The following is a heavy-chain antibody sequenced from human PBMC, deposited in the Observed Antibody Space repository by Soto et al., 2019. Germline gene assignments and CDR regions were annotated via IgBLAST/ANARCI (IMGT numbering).Heavy chain of an antibody. CDR2: ISYDGSNK. V-gene: IGHV3-30-3*01. CDR3: ARRSGYWPSENYYYLDV. J-gene: IGHJ6*03. D-gene: IGHD3-22*01. Sequence: PGGSLRLSCAASGFTFSSYAMHWVRQAPGKGLEWVAVISYDGSNKYYADSVKGRFTISRDNSKNTLYLQMNSLRAEDTAVYYCARRSGYWPSENYYYLDVWGKGTTVTVSS. CDR1: GFTFSSYA.